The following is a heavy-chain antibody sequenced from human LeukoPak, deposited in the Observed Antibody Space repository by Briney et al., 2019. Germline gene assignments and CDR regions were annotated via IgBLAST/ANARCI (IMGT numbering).Heavy chain of an antibody. CDR1: GGSISSGGYY. CDR3: ARVGSGGYGSGSFTY. V-gene: IGHV4-31*03. J-gene: IGHJ4*02. Sequence: SQTLSLTCTVSGGSISSGGYYWSWIRQHPGKGLEWFGYIYYSGSTYYNPSLKSRVTIPVDTSKNQFSLKLSSVTAADTAVYYCARVGSGGYGSGSFTYWGQGTLVTVSS. D-gene: IGHD3-10*01. CDR2: IYYSGST.